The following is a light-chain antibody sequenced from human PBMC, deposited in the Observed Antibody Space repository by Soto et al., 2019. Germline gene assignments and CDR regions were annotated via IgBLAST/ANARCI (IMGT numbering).Light chain of an antibody. CDR3: QRYYTFPLT. J-gene: IGKJ4*01. V-gene: IGKV1-5*03. CDR2: KAS. CDR1: RNINNL. Sequence: DIKMTQSPSTLSASVGDRVAITCRASRNINNLLAWYQQKPGKAPKLLIYKASSLESGVPSRFSGSGSGTEFTLTISSLQPDDFATYYCQRYYTFPLTFGGGTKVEIK.